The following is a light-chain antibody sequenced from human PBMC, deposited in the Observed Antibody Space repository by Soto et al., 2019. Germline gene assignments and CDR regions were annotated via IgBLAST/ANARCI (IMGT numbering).Light chain of an antibody. CDR2: GAS. CDR1: QRVSSY. V-gene: IGKV3-11*01. J-gene: IGKJ2*01. Sequence: EIVLTQSPATLSLSPGERATLSCRASQRVSSYLAWYQQKHGQAPRLRIYGASTRATGIPPRFSGSGSGTDFTLTISSREAEDFAVDYCQQRSNWQTFGQLTKLELK. CDR3: QQRSNWQT.